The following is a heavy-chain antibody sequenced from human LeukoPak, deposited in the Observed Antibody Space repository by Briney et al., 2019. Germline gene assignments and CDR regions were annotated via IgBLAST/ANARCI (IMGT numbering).Heavy chain of an antibody. CDR3: ARGPPYNWNDALWFDP. J-gene: IGHJ5*02. CDR2: INAGNGNT. V-gene: IGHV1-3*03. D-gene: IGHD1-20*01. CDR1: GYTFTSYA. Sequence: ASVKVSCKASGYTFTSYAMHWVRQAPGQRLEWMGWINAGNGNTKYSQEFQGRVTITRDTSASTAYMELSSLRSEDMAVYYCARGPPYNWNDALWFDPWGQGTLVTVSS.